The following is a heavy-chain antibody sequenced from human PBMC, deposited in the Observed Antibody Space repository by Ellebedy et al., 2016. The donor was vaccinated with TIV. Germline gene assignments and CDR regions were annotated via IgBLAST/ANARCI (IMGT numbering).Heavy chain of an antibody. D-gene: IGHD2-2*01. Sequence: GESLKISCAASGFTFSSYAMSWVRQAPGKGLEWVSAISGSGGSTYYADSVKGRFTISRDNAKNTLYLQMNSLRAEDTAVYYCARVEDLYQLPDNGDAFDIWGQGTMVTVSS. V-gene: IGHV3-23*01. CDR2: ISGSGGST. J-gene: IGHJ3*02. CDR1: GFTFSSYA. CDR3: ARVEDLYQLPDNGDAFDI.